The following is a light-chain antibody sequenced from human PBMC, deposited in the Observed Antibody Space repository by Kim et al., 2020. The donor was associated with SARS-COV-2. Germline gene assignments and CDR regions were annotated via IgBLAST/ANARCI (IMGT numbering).Light chain of an antibody. V-gene: IGKV2-28*01. CDR3: MQTVQPPRT. CDR2: LAS. Sequence: EAASISCRSSQSLLIGNANYLDWYLQKPGQSPQLLIYLASNRAAGVPDRFSGSGSGTDFTLKISRVEAEDVGTYYCMQTVQPPRTFGQGTRLEIK. CDR1: QSLLIGNANY. J-gene: IGKJ5*01.